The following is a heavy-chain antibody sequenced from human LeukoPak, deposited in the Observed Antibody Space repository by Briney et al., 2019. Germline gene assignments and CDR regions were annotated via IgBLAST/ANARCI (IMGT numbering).Heavy chain of an antibody. CDR3: ARDRPNYYDSSGYGY. J-gene: IGHJ4*02. CDR1: GFTFSSYS. D-gene: IGHD3-22*01. Sequence: GGSLRLSCAASGFTFSSYSMNWVRQAPGKGLEWVSYISSSSSTIYYADSVKGRFTISRDNAENSLYMQMNSLRAEDTAVYYCARDRPNYYDSSGYGYWGQGTLVTVSS. CDR2: ISSSSSTI. V-gene: IGHV3-48*01.